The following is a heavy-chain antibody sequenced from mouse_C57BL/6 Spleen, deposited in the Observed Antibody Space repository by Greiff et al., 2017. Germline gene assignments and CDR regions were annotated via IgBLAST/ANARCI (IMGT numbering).Heavy chain of an antibody. J-gene: IGHJ1*03. Sequence: EVQLVESGGDLVKPGGSLKLSCAASGFTFSSYGMSWVRQTPDKRLEWVATISSGGSYTYYPDSVKGRFTISRDNAKNTLYLQMSSLKSEDTAMXYCARPYGNFWYFDVWGTGTTVTVSS. CDR3: ARPYGNFWYFDV. V-gene: IGHV5-6*01. CDR1: GFTFSSYG. CDR2: ISSGGSYT. D-gene: IGHD2-1*01.